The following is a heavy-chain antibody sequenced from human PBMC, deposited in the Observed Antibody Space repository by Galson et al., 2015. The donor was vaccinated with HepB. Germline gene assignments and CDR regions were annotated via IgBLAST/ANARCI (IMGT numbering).Heavy chain of an antibody. D-gene: IGHD3-3*01. J-gene: IGHJ5*02. V-gene: IGHV3-48*02. Sequence: SLRLSCAASGFTFSSYSMNWVRQAPGKGLEWVSYISSSSSTIYYADSVKGRFTISRDNAKNSLYLQMNSLRDEDTAVYYCARDPQYDFWSGYYDPWGQGTLVTVSS. CDR1: GFTFSSYS. CDR2: ISSSSSTI. CDR3: ARDPQYDFWSGYYDP.